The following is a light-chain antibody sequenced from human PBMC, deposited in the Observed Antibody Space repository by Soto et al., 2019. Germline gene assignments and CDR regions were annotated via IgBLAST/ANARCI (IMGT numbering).Light chain of an antibody. CDR2: DVS. CDR3: ASYTTSSTYV. J-gene: IGLJ1*01. Sequence: QSVMTQPASVSGSPGQSITISCVGTSSDIGDYNYVSWYQQHPGKVPKLIIYDVSNRPSGVSYRFSATKSGNTASLTISGLQTEDDADYYCASYTTSSTYVFGTGTKVTVL. CDR1: SSDIGDYNY. V-gene: IGLV2-14*01.